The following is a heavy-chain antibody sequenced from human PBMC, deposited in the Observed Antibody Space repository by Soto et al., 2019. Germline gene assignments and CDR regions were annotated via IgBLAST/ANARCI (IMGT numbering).Heavy chain of an antibody. V-gene: IGHV3-53*01. D-gene: IGHD4-17*01. Sequence: EVQLVESGGGLHQPGGSLRLSCAASGFTVSSSYMSWVRQAPGKGLDWLSVIYSGGGTYYADSVKGRFTTSRDSSKHMFFLEINDLRAEDTAIYYCARDKGYGDQRTLGYWGQGTLLTVSS. CDR1: GFTVSSSY. CDR2: IYSGGGT. J-gene: IGHJ4*02. CDR3: ARDKGYGDQRTLGY.